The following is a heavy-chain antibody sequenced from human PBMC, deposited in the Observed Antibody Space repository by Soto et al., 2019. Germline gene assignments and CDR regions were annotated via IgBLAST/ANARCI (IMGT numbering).Heavy chain of an antibody. CDR2: IIPIFGTA. CDR3: ARGQGYYYYYGMDV. V-gene: IGHV1-69*13. J-gene: IGHJ6*02. Sequence: ASVKVSCKASGGTFSSYSISWVRQAPGQGLEWMGGIIPIFGTANYAQKFQGRVTITADESTSTAYMELSSLRSEDTAVYYCARGQGYYYYYGMDVWGQGTTVTVSS. CDR1: GGTFSSYS.